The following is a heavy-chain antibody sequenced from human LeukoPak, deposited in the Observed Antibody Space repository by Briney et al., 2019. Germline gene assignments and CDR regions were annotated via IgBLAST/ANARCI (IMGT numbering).Heavy chain of an antibody. Sequence: SVKVSCKASGGIFTSSAINWVRQAPGQGLAWMGGIIPIFHSSNYTQKFQGRLSITADESTRTVYMELSSLRFEDTAVYYCEIETGYWGQGTLVTVSS. V-gene: IGHV1-69*13. D-gene: IGHD3-10*01. CDR3: EIETGY. CDR2: IIPIFHSS. J-gene: IGHJ4*02. CDR1: GGIFTSSA.